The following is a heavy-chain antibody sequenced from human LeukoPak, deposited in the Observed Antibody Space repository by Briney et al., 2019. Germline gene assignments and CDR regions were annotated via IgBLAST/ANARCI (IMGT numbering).Heavy chain of an antibody. CDR1: GFTFSSYS. J-gene: IGHJ3*02. CDR3: ARVGEIGDAFDI. V-gene: IGHV3-21*01. CDR2: ISSSSSYI. D-gene: IGHD3-10*01. Sequence: PGGSLRLSCAASGFTFSSYSMNWVRQAPGKGLEWVSSISSSSSYIYYADSVKGRFSISRDNAKNSLYLQMNSLRAEDTAVYYCARVGEIGDAFDIWGQGTMVTVSS.